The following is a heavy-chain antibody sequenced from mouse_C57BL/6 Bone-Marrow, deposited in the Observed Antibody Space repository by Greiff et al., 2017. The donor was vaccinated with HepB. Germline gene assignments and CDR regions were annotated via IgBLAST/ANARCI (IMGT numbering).Heavy chain of an antibody. CDR3: AITTVVEILYYYAMDY. V-gene: IGHV3-6*01. J-gene: IGHJ4*01. Sequence: VQLQQSGPGLVKPSQSLSLTCSVTGYSITSGYFWNWIRQFPGNQLEWMGYISYDGSNNYNPSLNNRISITRDTTKNKFFLKLNSVTTEDTATYYCAITTVVEILYYYAMDYWGQGTSVTVSS. CDR2: ISYDGSN. D-gene: IGHD1-1*01. CDR1: GYSITSGYF.